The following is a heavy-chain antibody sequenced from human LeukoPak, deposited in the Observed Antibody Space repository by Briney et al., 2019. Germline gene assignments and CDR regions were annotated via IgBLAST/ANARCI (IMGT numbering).Heavy chain of an antibody. V-gene: IGHV3-7*01. Sequence: GGSLRLSCAASGFTFSSSWMTWVRQAPGKGLEWVANIKPDGNAKNYVDYVKGRFTISRDNAKKSLYLQLNSLRADDTAVYYCARDRAYNTFDYWGQGTLVAVSS. J-gene: IGHJ4*02. CDR2: IKPDGNAK. D-gene: IGHD1-14*01. CDR3: ARDRAYNTFDY. CDR1: GFTFSSSW.